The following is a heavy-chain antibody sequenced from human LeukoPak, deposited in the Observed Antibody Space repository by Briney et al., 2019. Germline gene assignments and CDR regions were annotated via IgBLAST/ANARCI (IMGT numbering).Heavy chain of an antibody. D-gene: IGHD3-10*01. V-gene: IGHV4-31*03. Sequence: SQTLSLTCTVSGGSISSGGYYWSWIRQHPGKGLEWIGYIYYSGSTYYNPSLKSRVTISVDTSKNQFSLKLSSVTAADTAVYYCARVGSGSYQATYGMDVWGQGTTVTVSS. J-gene: IGHJ6*02. CDR1: GGSISSGGYY. CDR3: ARVGSGSYQATYGMDV. CDR2: IYYSGST.